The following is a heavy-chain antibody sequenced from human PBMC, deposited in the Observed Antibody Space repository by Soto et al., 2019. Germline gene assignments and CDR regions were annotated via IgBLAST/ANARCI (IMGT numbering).Heavy chain of an antibody. Sequence: SETLSLTCTVSGGSISSSSYYWGWIHQPPGKGLEWIGSIYYSGSTYYNPSLKSRVTISVDTSKNQFSLKLSSVTAADTAVYYCARQVVAYCSGGRCYSPNRHWFDPWGQGTLVTVSS. CDR3: ARQVVAYCSGGRCYSPNRHWFDP. CDR2: IYYSGST. V-gene: IGHV4-39*01. D-gene: IGHD2-15*01. J-gene: IGHJ5*02. CDR1: GGSISSSSYY.